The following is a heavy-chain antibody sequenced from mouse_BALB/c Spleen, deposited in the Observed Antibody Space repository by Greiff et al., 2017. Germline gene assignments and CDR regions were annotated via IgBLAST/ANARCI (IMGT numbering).Heavy chain of an antibody. CDR2: ISSGSSTI. CDR3: ARSATVVATDYFDY. V-gene: IGHV5-17*02. D-gene: IGHD1-1*01. CDR1: GFTFSSFG. Sequence: EVQRVESGGGLVQPGGSRKLSCAASGFTFSSFGMHWVRQAPEKGLEWVAYISSGSSTIYYADTVKGRFTISRDNPKNTLFLQMTSLRSEDTAMYYCARSATVVATDYFDYWGQGTTLTVSS. J-gene: IGHJ2*01.